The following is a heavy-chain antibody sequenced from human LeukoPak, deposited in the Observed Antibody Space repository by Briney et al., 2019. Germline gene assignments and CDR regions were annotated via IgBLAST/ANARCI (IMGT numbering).Heavy chain of an antibody. CDR2: INLSGST. CDR1: GGSFSGYY. D-gene: IGHD3-10*01. J-gene: IGHJ6*02. CDR3: ARSRGYYGSGSYWPLPYYYYGMDV. Sequence: SETLSLTCAVYGGSFSGYYWSWIRQPPGKGLEWIGEINLSGSTNYHPSLKSRVTISVDTSKNQFSLKLSSVTAADTAADYFARSRGYYGSGSYWPLPYYYYGMDVWGQGTTVTVSS. V-gene: IGHV4-34*01.